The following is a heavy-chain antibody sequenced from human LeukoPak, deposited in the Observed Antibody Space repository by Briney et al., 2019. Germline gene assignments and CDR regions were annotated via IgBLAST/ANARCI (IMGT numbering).Heavy chain of an antibody. D-gene: IGHD3-22*01. CDR1: GFTSSSYG. Sequence: GGSLRLSCAASGFTSSSYGMSWVRQAPGKGLEWVSDISGSGGSTNYADSVKGRFTISRDNAKNSLYLQMNSLRAEDTAVYYCARDAELYYDSSRTRIHFQHWGQGTLVTVSS. J-gene: IGHJ1*01. CDR2: ISGSGGST. V-gene: IGHV3-23*01. CDR3: ARDAELYYDSSRTRIHFQH.